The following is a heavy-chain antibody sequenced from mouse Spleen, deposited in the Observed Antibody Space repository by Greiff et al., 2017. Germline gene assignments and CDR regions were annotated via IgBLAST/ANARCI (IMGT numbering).Heavy chain of an antibody. CDR3: ARGGDYFDY. V-gene: IGHV1-82*01. CDR1: GYAFSSSW. CDR2: IYPGDGDT. Sequence: QVQLKESGAELVKPGASVKISCKASGYAFSSSWMNWVKQRPGKGLEWIGRIYPGDGDTNYNGKFKGKATLTADKSSSTAYMQLSSLTSEDSAVYFCARGGDYFDYWGQGTTLTVSS. J-gene: IGHJ2*01.